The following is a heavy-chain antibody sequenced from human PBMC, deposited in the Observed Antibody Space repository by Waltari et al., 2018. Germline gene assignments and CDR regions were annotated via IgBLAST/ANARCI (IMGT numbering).Heavy chain of an antibody. Sequence: EVQLVESGGGLVQAGGSLRLSCAASGFTLSCYWMHWVRQAPGKGLVWDSRINSDGSSTTYADSVKGRFTISRDNAKNTLYLQMNSLRAEDTAVYYCASGGYSYGADAFDIWGQGTMVTVSS. CDR3: ASGGYSYGADAFDI. CDR2: INSDGSST. V-gene: IGHV3-74*01. J-gene: IGHJ3*02. CDR1: GFTLSCYW. D-gene: IGHD5-18*01.